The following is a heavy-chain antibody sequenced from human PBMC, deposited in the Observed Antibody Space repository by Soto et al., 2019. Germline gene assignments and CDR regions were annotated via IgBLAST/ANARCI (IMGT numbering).Heavy chain of an antibody. D-gene: IGHD2-2*01. CDR2: IWYDGSNK. Sequence: PGGSLRLSCAASGFTFSSYGMHWVRQAPGKGLEWVAVIWYDGSNKYYADSVKGRFTISRDNSKNTLYLQMNSLRAEDTAVYYFARFYHSHYFDYWGQATLVTVS. V-gene: IGHV3-33*01. CDR1: GFTFSSYG. J-gene: IGHJ4*02. CDR3: ARFYHSHYFDY.